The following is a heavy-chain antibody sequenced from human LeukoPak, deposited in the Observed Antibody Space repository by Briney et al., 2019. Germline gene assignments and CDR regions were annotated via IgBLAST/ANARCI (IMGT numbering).Heavy chain of an antibody. Sequence: EASVKVSCKASGYTFTSYGISWVRQAPGQGLEWMGWISAYNGNTNYAQKLQGRVTMTTDTSTSTAYMELRSLRSDDTAVYYCARDPHEGRIAVAGYDYWGQGTLVTVSS. J-gene: IGHJ4*02. V-gene: IGHV1-18*01. CDR3: ARDPHEGRIAVAGYDY. CDR2: ISAYNGNT. D-gene: IGHD6-19*01. CDR1: GYTFTSYG.